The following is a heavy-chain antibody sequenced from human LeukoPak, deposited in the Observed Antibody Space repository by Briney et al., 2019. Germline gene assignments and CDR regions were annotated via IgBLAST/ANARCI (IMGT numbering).Heavy chain of an antibody. V-gene: IGHV1-18*01. D-gene: IGHD3-10*01. CDR2: ISAYNGNT. J-gene: IGHJ6*03. CDR1: GYTFTSYG. CDR3: ARNGVTMVRGVIIPPANYYYMDV. Sequence: GASVKVSCKASGYTFTSYGISWVRQAPGQGLEWMGWISAYNGNTNYAQKLQGRVTMTTDTSTSTAYMELRSLRSDDTAVYYRARNGVTMVRGVIIPPANYYYMDVWGKGTTVTVSS.